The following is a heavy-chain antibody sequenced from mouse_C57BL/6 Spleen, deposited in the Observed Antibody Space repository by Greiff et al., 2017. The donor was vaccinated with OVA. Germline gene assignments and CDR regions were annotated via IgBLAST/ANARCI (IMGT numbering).Heavy chain of an antibody. J-gene: IGHJ1*03. CDR2: IYPRSGNT. D-gene: IGHD1-1*01. CDR1: GYTFTSYG. V-gene: IGHV1-81*01. Sequence: QVHVKQSGAELARPGASVKLSCKASGYTFTSYGISWVKQRTGQGLEWIGEIYPRSGNTYYNEKFKGKATLTADKSSSTAYMELRSLTSEDSAVYFCAREGQFITTVVGYFDVWGTGTTVTVSS. CDR3: AREGQFITTVVGYFDV.